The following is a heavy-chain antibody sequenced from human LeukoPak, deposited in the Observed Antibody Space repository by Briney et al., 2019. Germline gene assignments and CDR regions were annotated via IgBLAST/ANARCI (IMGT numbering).Heavy chain of an antibody. CDR2: IRTTAEGAKYA. Sequence: PGGSLRLSCAASGFTFSDYYMSLIRQAPGKGLEWISNIRTTAEGAKYAYYADSVKGRVTISRDDGKNTLYLHMNSLRDDDTAVYYCATDQRYAFDYWGQGILVTVSS. CDR3: ATDQRYAFDY. D-gene: IGHD3-9*01. J-gene: IGHJ4*02. CDR1: GFTFSDYY. V-gene: IGHV3-11*03.